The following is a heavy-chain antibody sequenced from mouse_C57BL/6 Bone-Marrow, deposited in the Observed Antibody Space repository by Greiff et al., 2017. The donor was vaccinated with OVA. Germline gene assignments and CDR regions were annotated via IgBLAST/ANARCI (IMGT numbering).Heavy chain of an antibody. CDR1: GYTFTSYW. Sequence: QVQLQQPGAELVMPGASVKLSCKASGYTFTSYWMHWVKQRPGQGLEWIGEIDPSDSYTNYNQKFKGKSTLTVDKSSSTAYMQLSSLTSEDSAVYYCARRKTGKDWYFDVWGTGTTVTVSS. V-gene: IGHV1-69*01. CDR2: IDPSDSYT. CDR3: ARRKTGKDWYFDV. J-gene: IGHJ1*03. D-gene: IGHD4-1*01.